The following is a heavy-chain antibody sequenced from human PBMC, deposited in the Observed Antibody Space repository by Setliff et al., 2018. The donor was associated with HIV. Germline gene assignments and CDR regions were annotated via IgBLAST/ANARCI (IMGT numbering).Heavy chain of an antibody. J-gene: IGHJ6*02. CDR2: IIPFLTIT. CDR3: ARGGVCTSTSCGGNYYYGMDV. D-gene: IGHD2-2*01. CDR1: GDTFSSYA. V-gene: IGHV1-69*10. Sequence: SVKVSCKSSGDTFSSYAISWVRQAPGQGLEWMGGIIPFLTITNHAQKFQGRLTITADESTSTAYMELSSLRSDDTAVYYCARGGVCTSTSCGGNYYYGMDVWGQGTTVT.